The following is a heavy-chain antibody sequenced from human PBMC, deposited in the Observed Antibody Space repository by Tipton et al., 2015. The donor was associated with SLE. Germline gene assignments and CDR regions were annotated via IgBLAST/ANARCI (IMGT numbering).Heavy chain of an antibody. D-gene: IGHD5-12*01. V-gene: IGHV1-18*01. Sequence: QSGPEVKKPGASVKVSCKASDYTFTSYGISWVRQAPGQGLEWMGWISAYNGNANYAQKYQGRVTMTTDTPTSTAYMELRSLRSDDTAVYYCALRWPDTWTTVYWGQGTLVTVSS. J-gene: IGHJ4*02. CDR2: ISAYNGNA. CDR1: DYTFTSYG. CDR3: ALRWPDTWTTVY.